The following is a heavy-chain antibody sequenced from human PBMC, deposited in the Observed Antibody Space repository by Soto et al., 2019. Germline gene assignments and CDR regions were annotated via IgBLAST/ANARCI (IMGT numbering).Heavy chain of an antibody. V-gene: IGHV4-30-4*01. CDR1: GGSISSGDYY. CDR2: IYYSGST. D-gene: IGHD6-13*01. CDR3: ARGSPSSSWYPTYGMDV. J-gene: IGHJ6*02. Sequence: QVQLLESGPGLVKPSQTLSLTCTVSGGSISSGDYYWSWIRQPPGKGLEWIGYIYYSGSTYYNPSLKSRVTISVDTSKNQFSLQLSSVTAADTAVYYCARGSPSSSWYPTYGMDVWGQGTTVTVSS.